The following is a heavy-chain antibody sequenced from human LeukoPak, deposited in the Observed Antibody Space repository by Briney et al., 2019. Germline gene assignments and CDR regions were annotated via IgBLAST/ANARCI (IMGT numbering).Heavy chain of an antibody. Sequence: PSETLSLTCAVYGGSFSGYYWSWIRQPPGKGLEWIGEINHSGSTNYNPSLKSRVTISVDTSKNQFSLKLSSVTAADTAVYYCARGYRQFYYWGQGTLVTVS. V-gene: IGHV4-34*01. CDR2: INHSGST. J-gene: IGHJ4*02. CDR1: GGSFSGYY. D-gene: IGHD3-16*02. CDR3: ARGYRQFYY.